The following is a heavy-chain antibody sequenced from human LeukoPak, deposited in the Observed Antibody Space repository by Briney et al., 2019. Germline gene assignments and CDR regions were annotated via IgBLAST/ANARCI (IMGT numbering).Heavy chain of an antibody. CDR2: IYSGGTT. Sequence: GGSLRLSCAASGFTISSNYMNWVRQAPGKGLEWVSVIYSGGTTYYADSVKGRFTISRDNSKNTLYLQMNSLRAEDTAVYYCATKRGCSYGLDYWGQGTLVTVSS. D-gene: IGHD5-18*01. J-gene: IGHJ4*02. V-gene: IGHV3-53*01. CDR3: ATKRGCSYGLDY. CDR1: GFTISSNY.